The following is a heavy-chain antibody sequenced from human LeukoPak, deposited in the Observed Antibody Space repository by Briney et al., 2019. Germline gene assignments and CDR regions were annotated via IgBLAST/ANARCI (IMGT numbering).Heavy chain of an antibody. V-gene: IGHV1-8*01. CDR3: ARAPWGYYDSSGYSFDY. CDR2: MNPNSGNT. D-gene: IGHD3-22*01. CDR1: GYTFTSYD. Sequence: AASVKVSCKASGYTFTSYDINRVRQAAGQGLEWMGWMNPNSGNTAYAQKFQGRVTITTDESTSTAYMELSSLRSEDTAVYYCARAPWGYYDSSGYSFDYWGQGTLVTVSS. J-gene: IGHJ4*02.